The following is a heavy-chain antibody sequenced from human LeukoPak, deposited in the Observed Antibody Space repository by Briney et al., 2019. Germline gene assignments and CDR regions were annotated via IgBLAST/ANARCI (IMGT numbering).Heavy chain of an antibody. J-gene: IGHJ4*02. CDR2: IYYSGST. CDR1: GGSISSSSYY. V-gene: IGHV4-39*01. CDR3: ARVTYYYDSSPFDFDY. Sequence: SETLSLTCTVSGGSISSSSYYWGWIRQPPGKGLEWIGSIYYSGSTYYNPSLKSRVTISVDTSKNQFSLKLSSVTAADTAVYYCARVTYYYDSSPFDFDYWGQGTLVTSPQ. D-gene: IGHD3-22*01.